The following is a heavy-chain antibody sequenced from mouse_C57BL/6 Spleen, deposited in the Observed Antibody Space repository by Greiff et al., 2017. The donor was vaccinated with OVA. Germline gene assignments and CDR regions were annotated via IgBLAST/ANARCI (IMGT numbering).Heavy chain of an antibody. D-gene: IGHD1-1*01. Sequence: VQLQQSGPELVKPGASVKISCKASGYTFTDYYMNWVKQSHGKSLEWIGDINPNNGGTSYNQKFKGKATLTVDKSSSTAYMELRSLTSEDSAVYYCASLRSAMDYWGQGTSVTVSS. CDR2: INPNNGGT. J-gene: IGHJ4*01. CDR3: ASLRSAMDY. V-gene: IGHV1-26*01. CDR1: GYTFTDYY.